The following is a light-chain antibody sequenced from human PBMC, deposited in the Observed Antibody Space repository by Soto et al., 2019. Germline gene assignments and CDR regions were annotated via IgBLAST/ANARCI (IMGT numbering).Light chain of an antibody. J-gene: IGKJ4*01. Sequence: EIVLTQSPATLSLSPGDRATLSCRASQSISRYLAWYQQKPGQAPRLLIYDASKRAAGIPARYSASGSGIDFTLTITSLEPEDFAVYYCQQRSNWPSTFGGGTKVEIK. CDR3: QQRSNWPST. CDR1: QSISRY. CDR2: DAS. V-gene: IGKV3-11*01.